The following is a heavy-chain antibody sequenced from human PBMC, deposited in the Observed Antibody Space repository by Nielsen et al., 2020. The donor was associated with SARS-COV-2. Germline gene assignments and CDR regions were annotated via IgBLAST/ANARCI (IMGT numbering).Heavy chain of an antibody. CDR2: ISGENDDT. Sequence: ASVKVSCKASGYPFTSYGVSWVRQAPGQGLDWMGWISGENDDTKYVEKFQGRVTMTTDTSTRTAYMELRSLNFDDTAVYYCARDYSFGRPFDYWGQETLVTVSS. D-gene: IGHD5-18*01. J-gene: IGHJ4*02. CDR3: ARDYSFGRPFDY. CDR1: GYPFTSYG. V-gene: IGHV1-18*01.